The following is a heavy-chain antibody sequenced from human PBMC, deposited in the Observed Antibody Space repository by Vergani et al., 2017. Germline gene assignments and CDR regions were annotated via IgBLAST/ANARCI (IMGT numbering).Heavy chain of an antibody. CDR3: AKGGSFGNYYYYMDV. Sequence: EVQLLESGGGLVQPGGSLRLSCAASGFTLSSYAMSWVRQAPGKGLEWVSAISGSGGSTYYADSVKGRFTISRDNSKNTLYLQMNSLSAEDTAVYYCAKGGSFGNYYYYMDVWGKGTTVTVSS. V-gene: IGHV3-23*01. J-gene: IGHJ6*03. D-gene: IGHD3-10*01. CDR2: ISGSGGST. CDR1: GFTLSSYA.